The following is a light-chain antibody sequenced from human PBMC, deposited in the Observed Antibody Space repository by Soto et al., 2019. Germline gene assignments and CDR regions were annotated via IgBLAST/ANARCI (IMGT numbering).Light chain of an antibody. Sequence: EMVMPQSPVTLPLSPGDRAILSCSASQTLSNTYISRYQQKPGQAPRLLIYVASTKATSSPPTFIGTASGTYFTLTITSMQPEDLAVYYDDQYFDLPFTFGGGTKVDLK. CDR2: VAS. CDR3: DQYFDLPFT. V-gene: IGKV3D-7*01. J-gene: IGKJ4*01. CDR1: QTLSNTY.